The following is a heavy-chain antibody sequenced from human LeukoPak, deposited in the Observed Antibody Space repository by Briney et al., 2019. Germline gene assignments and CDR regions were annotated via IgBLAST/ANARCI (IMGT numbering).Heavy chain of an antibody. D-gene: IGHD3-10*01. CDR1: GFAFSTYS. CDR3: AKHYGSGSYYTDS. V-gene: IGHV3-21*01. CDR2: TSTTSTYT. Sequence: GGSLRLSCAASGFAFSTYSMNWVRQAPGKGLEWVSVTSTTSTYTYYADSVKGRFTISRDNAKNSLYLQMDSLRAEDTAVYYCAKHYGSGSYYTDSWGQGTLVTVSS. J-gene: IGHJ4*02.